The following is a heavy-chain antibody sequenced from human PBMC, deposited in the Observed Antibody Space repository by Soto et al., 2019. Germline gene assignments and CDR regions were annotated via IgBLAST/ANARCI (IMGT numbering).Heavy chain of an antibody. J-gene: IGHJ5*02. CDR3: VRDRSRDIWTPGPAP. V-gene: IGHV3-9*01. CDR1: GFTFNDCA. Sequence: GGSLRLSCAASGFTFNDCAMHWVRQTPGKGLEWVAAINWNGDIVSYASSVRGRFTISRDNAENSLYLQMYSLRAEDTAFYYCVRDRSRDIWTPGPAPGGQGTLVTVPS. D-gene: IGHD3-9*01. CDR2: INWNGDIV.